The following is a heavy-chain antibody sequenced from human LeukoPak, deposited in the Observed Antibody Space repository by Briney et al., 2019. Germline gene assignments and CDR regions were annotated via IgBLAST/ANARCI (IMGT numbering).Heavy chain of an antibody. CDR3: AREYGSGSYYSYFDY. CDR2: IYHSGST. CDR1: GGSISSGGYS. V-gene: IGHV4-30-2*01. Sequence: SETLSLTCAVSGGSISSGGYSWSWIRQPPGKGLEWIGYIYHSGSTYYNPSLKSRVTISVDRSKNQFSLKLSSVTAADTAVYYCAREYGSGSYYSYFDYWGQGTLVTVPS. D-gene: IGHD3-10*01. J-gene: IGHJ4*02.